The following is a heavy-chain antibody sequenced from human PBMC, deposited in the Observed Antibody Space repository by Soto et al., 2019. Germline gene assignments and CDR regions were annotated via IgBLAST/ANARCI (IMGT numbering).Heavy chain of an antibody. J-gene: IGHJ2*01. CDR3: ARSFRGKNKQHWYFDL. D-gene: IGHD3-10*01. CDR2: IIPIFGTA. CDR1: GCTFSSYA. Sequence: QVQLVQSGAEVKKPGSSVKVSCKASGCTFSSYAISWVRQAPGQGLEWMGGIIPIFGTANYAQKFQGRVTITADESTSTAYMELSSLRSEDTAVYYCARSFRGKNKQHWYFDLWGRGTLVTVSS. V-gene: IGHV1-69*01.